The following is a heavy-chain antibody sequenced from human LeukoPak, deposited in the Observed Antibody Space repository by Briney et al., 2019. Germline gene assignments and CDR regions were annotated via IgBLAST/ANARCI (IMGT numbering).Heavy chain of an antibody. V-gene: IGHV1-24*01. Sequence: ASVKVSCKVSGYTLAELSMHWVRQAPGKGLEWMGGFDPEDGETIYAQKFQGRVTITADESTSTAYMELSSLRSEDTAVYYCAKGATYCSSTSCPDAFDIWGQGTMVTVSS. J-gene: IGHJ3*02. CDR1: GYTLAELS. D-gene: IGHD2-2*01. CDR3: AKGATYCSSTSCPDAFDI. CDR2: FDPEDGET.